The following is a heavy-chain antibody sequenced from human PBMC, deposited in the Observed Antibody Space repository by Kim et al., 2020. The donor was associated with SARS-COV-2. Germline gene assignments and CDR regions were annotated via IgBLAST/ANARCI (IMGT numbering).Heavy chain of an antibody. Sequence: GGSLRLSCAASGFTFSSHWMSWVRQAPGKGLEWVANTKQDGSEKNYVDSVKGRFTISRDNAKNSLYLHMNSLRAEDTAVYYCASDFTSSWYGLFDYWGQG. CDR1: GFTFSSHW. D-gene: IGHD6-13*01. V-gene: IGHV3-7*01. J-gene: IGHJ4*02. CDR2: TKQDGSEK. CDR3: ASDFTSSWYGLFDY.